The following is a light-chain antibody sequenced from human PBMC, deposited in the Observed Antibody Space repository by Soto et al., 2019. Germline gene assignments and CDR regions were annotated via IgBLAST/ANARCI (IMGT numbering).Light chain of an antibody. CDR2: AES. CDR1: QSISTY. J-gene: IGKJ1*01. CDR3: QQSYSTPWT. V-gene: IGKV1-39*01. Sequence: DIQMTQSPSSLSASVGDRVTITCRASQSISTYLNWYQQKPGKAPKLLMYAESSLQSGVPSRFSGSGSGTDFTLTISSLQPEDFATYYCQQSYSTPWTFGQGTRVEIK.